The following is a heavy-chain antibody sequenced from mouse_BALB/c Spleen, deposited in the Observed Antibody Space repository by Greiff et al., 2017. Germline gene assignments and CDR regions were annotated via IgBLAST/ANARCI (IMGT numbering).Heavy chain of an antibody. CDR3: ARRDDYDAFDY. CDR1: GYTFTDYA. D-gene: IGHD2-4*01. CDR2: ISTYYGDA. J-gene: IGHJ2*01. Sequence: QVQLQQSGAELVRPGVSVKISCKGSGYTFTDYAMHWVKQSHAKSLEWIGVISTYYGDASYNQKFKGKATMTVDKSSSTAYMELARLTSEDSAIYYYARRDDYDAFDYWGQGTTLTVSS. V-gene: IGHV1S137*01.